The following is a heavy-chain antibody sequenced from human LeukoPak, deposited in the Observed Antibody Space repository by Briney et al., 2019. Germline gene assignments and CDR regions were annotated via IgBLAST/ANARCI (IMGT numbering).Heavy chain of an antibody. CDR2: ISWNSGSI. D-gene: IGHD1-26*01. V-gene: IGHV3-9*01. J-gene: IGHJ4*02. CDR3: AKDSGSSIYYFDY. Sequence: PGGSLRLSCAASGFTFDDYAMHWVRQAPGKGLEWVSGISWNSGSIGYADSVKGRFTISRDNAKNSLYLQMNSLRAEDTALYYCAKDSGSSIYYFDYWGQGTLVTDSS. CDR1: GFTFDDYA.